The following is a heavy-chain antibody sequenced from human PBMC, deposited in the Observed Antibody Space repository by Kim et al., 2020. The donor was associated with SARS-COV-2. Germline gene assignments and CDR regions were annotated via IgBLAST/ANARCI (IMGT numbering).Heavy chain of an antibody. CDR3: ARVSSSQRYYFDY. J-gene: IGHJ4*02. CDR1: GGSISSGGYY. CDR2: IYYSGST. V-gene: IGHV4-31*03. Sequence: SETLSLTCTVSGGSISSGGYYWSWIRQHPGKGLEWIGYIYYSGSTYYNPSLKSRVTISVDTSKNQFSLKLSSVTAADTAVYYCARVSSSQRYYFDYWGQGTLVTVSS. D-gene: IGHD6-6*01.